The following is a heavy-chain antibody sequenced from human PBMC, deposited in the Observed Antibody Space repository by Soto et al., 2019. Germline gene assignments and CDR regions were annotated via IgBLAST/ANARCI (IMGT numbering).Heavy chain of an antibody. CDR3: VRVRVDYYDSSGYYLFDY. D-gene: IGHD3-22*01. Sequence: PSETLSLTCTVSGGSISSGDYYWSWIRQPPGKGLEWIGYIYYSGSTYYNPSLKSRVTISVDTSKNQFSLKLSSVTAADTAVYYCVRVRVDYYDSSGYYLFDYWGQGTLVTVSS. CDR1: GGSISSGDYY. V-gene: IGHV4-30-4*01. CDR2: IYYSGST. J-gene: IGHJ4*02.